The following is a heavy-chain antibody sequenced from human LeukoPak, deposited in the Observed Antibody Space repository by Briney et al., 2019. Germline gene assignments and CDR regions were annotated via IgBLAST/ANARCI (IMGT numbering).Heavy chain of an antibody. CDR3: TRDTDGSLDY. Sequence: GGSLRLSCAASGFTFSNSWMAWVRQDPGKGLEWVANIKQDGSTKHYADSLKGRFTISRDNPTNSLYLQMNNLRADDTAVYYCTRDTDGSLDYWGQGILVTVAS. CDR1: GFTFSNSW. V-gene: IGHV3-7*01. J-gene: IGHJ4*02. D-gene: IGHD1-26*01. CDR2: IKQDGSTK.